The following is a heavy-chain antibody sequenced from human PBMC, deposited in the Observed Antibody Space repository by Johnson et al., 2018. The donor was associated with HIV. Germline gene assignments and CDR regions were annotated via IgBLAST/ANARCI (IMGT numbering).Heavy chain of an antibody. D-gene: IGHD7-27*01. CDR3: TTDPWGSDAFDI. Sequence: VQLVESGGGVVQPGRSLRLSCAASGFTFSSYDMHWVRQAPGKGLEWVGRIKSKTDGGTTDYAAPVKGRFTISRDDSKNTLYLQMNSLKTEDTAVYYCTTDPWGSDAFDIWGQGTMVTVSS. CDR2: IKSKTDGGTT. V-gene: IGHV3-15*01. CDR1: GFTFSSYD. J-gene: IGHJ3*02.